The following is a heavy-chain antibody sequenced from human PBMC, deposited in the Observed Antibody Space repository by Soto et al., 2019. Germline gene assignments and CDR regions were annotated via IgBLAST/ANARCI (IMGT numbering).Heavy chain of an antibody. J-gene: IGHJ4*02. CDR2: IYYSGRT. CDR3: ASSFFTSVGIFPY. Sequence: PSETLSLTCTVSGGSINNYYWSWIRQPPGKGLEWIGYIYYSGRTDYNPSLKSRVTISVDTSKNQFSLKLSSVTAADTAVYYCASSFFTSVGIFPYWGQGTLVTVSS. CDR1: GGSINNYY. D-gene: IGHD1-26*01. V-gene: IGHV4-59*08.